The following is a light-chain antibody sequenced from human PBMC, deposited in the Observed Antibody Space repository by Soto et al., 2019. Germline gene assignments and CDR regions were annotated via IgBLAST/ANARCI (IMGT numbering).Light chain of an antibody. J-gene: IGLJ1*01. CDR3: SSYTSSNTYV. CDR2: DVS. CDR1: SSDVGSYNR. V-gene: IGLV2-18*02. Sequence: QSALTQPPSVSGSPGHSVAISCTGTSSDVGSYNRVSWYQQPPGSAPKPMIYDVSNRPSGVPDRFSGSKSGNAASLTISGLQAEDEADYYCSSYTSSNTYVFGTGTKLTVL.